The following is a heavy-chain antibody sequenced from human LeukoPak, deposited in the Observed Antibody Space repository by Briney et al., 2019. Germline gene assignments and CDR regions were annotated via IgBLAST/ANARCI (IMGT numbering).Heavy chain of an antibody. Sequence: ASVKVSCKAPGGTFGSYAISWVRQAPGQGLEWMGGIIPIFGTANYAQKFQGRVTITADESTSTAYMELSSLRSEDTAVYYCARDGVAVAATRNYHYYGMDVWGQGTTVTVSS. D-gene: IGHD6-19*01. CDR2: IIPIFGTA. CDR1: GGTFGSYA. CDR3: ARDGVAVAATRNYHYYGMDV. V-gene: IGHV1-69*13. J-gene: IGHJ6*02.